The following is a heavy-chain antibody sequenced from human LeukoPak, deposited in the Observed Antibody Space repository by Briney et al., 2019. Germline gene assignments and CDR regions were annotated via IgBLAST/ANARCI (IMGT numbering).Heavy chain of an antibody. V-gene: IGHV4-59*12. CDR2: ISYSGST. CDR1: GVSISTYS. D-gene: IGHD4-23*01. CDR3: DGGYSHNYYYGMDV. J-gene: IGHJ6*02. Sequence: SETLSLTCTVSGVSISTYSWSWIRQPPGKGLEWIGYISYSGSTSYNPSLRSRVTISVDTSKNQFSLKLSSVTAADTAVYYCDGGYSHNYYYGMDVWGQGTTVTVSS.